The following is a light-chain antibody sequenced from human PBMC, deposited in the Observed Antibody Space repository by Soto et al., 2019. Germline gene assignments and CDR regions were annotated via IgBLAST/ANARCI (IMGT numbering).Light chain of an antibody. V-gene: IGLV2-14*01. J-gene: IGLJ1*01. CDR3: SSYTGGNPSYV. CDR1: SGDVGGYNS. Sequence: QSALTQPASASGSPGQSITISCTGTSGDVGGYNSVSWYQQHPGKAPKLMIYEVSNRPSGVSNRFSGSKSGNTASLTISGLQAEDEADYYCSSYTGGNPSYVFGTGTKVTVL. CDR2: EVS.